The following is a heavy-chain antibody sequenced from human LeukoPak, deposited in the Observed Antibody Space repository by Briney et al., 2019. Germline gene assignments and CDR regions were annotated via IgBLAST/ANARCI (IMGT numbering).Heavy chain of an antibody. V-gene: IGHV4-30-4*01. Sequence: SQTLSLTCTVSGGSISSGEYYWSWIRQPPGKGLEWIGYIYYSGSTYYNPSLKSRVTISVDTSKNQFSLKLSSVTAADTAVYYCARGFDYGVWFDPWGQGTLVTVSS. CDR1: GGSISSGEYY. CDR3: ARGFDYGVWFDP. J-gene: IGHJ5*02. D-gene: IGHD4-17*01. CDR2: IYYSGST.